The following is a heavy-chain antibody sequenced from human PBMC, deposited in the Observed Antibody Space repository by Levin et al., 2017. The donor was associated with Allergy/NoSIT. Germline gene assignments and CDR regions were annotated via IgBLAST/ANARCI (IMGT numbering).Heavy chain of an antibody. CDR3: ARVRVILTGYYRGSQASYYYGMDV. Sequence: SCAVYGGSFSDYNWSWIRQPPGKGLQWIGEITHSGSTTYTPSLKSRVTILVDTSKNEISLRLSSATAADTAVYYCARVRVILTGYYRGSQASYYYGMDVWGQGTTVTVSS. D-gene: IGHD3-9*01. CDR2: ITHSGST. CDR1: GGSFSDYN. V-gene: IGHV4-34*01. J-gene: IGHJ6*02.